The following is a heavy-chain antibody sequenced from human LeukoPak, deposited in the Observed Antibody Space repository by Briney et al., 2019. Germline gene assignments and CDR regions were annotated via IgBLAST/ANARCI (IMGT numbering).Heavy chain of an antibody. Sequence: GRSLRLSCAASGFTFSSYGMHWVRQAPGKGLEWVAVISYDGSNKYYADSVKGRFTISRDNSKNTLYLQMNSLRAEDTAVYYCARAMVVTTDYYYGMDVWGQGTTVTVSS. CDR3: ARAMVVTTDYYYGMDV. V-gene: IGHV3-30*03. J-gene: IGHJ6*02. D-gene: IGHD4/OR15-4a*01. CDR1: GFTFSSYG. CDR2: ISYDGSNK.